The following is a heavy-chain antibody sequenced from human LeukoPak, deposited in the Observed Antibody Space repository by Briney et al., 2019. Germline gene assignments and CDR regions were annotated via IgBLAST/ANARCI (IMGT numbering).Heavy chain of an antibody. J-gene: IGHJ4*02. CDR1: GGSISSSNW. CDR2: IYHSGST. D-gene: IGHD3-16*02. CDR3: ASSGLRLGELSFDY. V-gene: IGHV4-4*02. Sequence: SETLSLTCGVSGGSISSSNWWCWVRQPPGKGLEWIGEIYHSGSTNYNPSLKSRVTISVDKSKNQFSLKLSSVTAADTAVYYCASSGLRLGELSFDYWGQGTLVTVSS.